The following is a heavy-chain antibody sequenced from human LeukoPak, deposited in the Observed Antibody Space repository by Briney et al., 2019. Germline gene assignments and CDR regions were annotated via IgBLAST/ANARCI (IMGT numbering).Heavy chain of an antibody. CDR1: GFAFSNYA. CDR2: ISYDGTKK. CDR3: AIGDGLGELSSSFDH. D-gene: IGHD3-16*02. J-gene: IGHJ4*02. Sequence: PGGSLRLSCAASGFAFSNYAMHWVRQAPGKGLQWVAVISYDGTKKYYADSSKGRFTISRDNSKNTLYLRMNSLRTEDTAVYYCAIGDGLGELSSSFDHWGQGTLVTVSS. V-gene: IGHV3-30*04.